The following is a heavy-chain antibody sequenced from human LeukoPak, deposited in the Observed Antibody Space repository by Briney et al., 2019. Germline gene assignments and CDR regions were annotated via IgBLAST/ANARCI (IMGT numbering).Heavy chain of an antibody. V-gene: IGHV4-39*07. Sequence: PSETLSLTCTVSGGSISRSSYYWGWIRQPPGKGLEWIGSIYYSGSTYYNPSLKSRVTISVDTSKNQFSLKLSSVTAADTAVYYCARLEVELLLIDYWGQGTLVTVSS. D-gene: IGHD1-7*01. CDR1: GGSISRSSYY. J-gene: IGHJ4*02. CDR2: IYYSGST. CDR3: ARLEVELLLIDY.